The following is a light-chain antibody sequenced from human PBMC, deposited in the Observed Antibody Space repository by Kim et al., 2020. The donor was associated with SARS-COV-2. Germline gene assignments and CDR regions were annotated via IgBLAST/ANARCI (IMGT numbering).Light chain of an antibody. Sequence: PGQRCTISFSGSSSNIGSNYVYWYQQLPGTAPKLLIYRNNQRPSGVPDRFSGSKSGTSASLAISGLRSEDEADYYCAAWDDSLSALFGGGTQLTVL. V-gene: IGLV1-47*01. CDR1: SSNIGSNY. J-gene: IGLJ2*01. CDR3: AAWDDSLSAL. CDR2: RNN.